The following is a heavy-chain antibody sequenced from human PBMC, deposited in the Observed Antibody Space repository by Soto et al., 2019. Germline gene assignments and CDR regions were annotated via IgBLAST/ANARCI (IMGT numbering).Heavy chain of an antibody. Sequence: LRLSCAASGFTFDDYAMHWVRQAPGKGLEWVSGISWNSGSIGYADSVKGRFTISRDNAKNSLYLQMNSLRAEDTALYYCAKTLRLDAYGRRRDYYGMDVWGQGATVTVSS. J-gene: IGHJ6*02. CDR1: GFTFDDYA. CDR3: AKTLRLDAYGRRRDYYGMDV. D-gene: IGHD4-17*01. V-gene: IGHV3-9*01. CDR2: ISWNSGSI.